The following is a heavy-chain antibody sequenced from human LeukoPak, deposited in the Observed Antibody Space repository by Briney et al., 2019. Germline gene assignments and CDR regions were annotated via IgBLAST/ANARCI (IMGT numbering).Heavy chain of an antibody. CDR3: AKMGSWRVSDY. J-gene: IGHJ4*02. CDR1: GFTFSSYG. CDR2: ISGSGDST. Sequence: QPGGTLRLSCAASGFTFSSYGASWVRQAPGKGLDWVASISGSGDSTYYTEAVKGRFTISRDNSKNTLYLQMNSLRAEDTAVYYCAKMGSWRVSDYWGQGTLVTVSS. D-gene: IGHD1-1*01. V-gene: IGHV3-23*01.